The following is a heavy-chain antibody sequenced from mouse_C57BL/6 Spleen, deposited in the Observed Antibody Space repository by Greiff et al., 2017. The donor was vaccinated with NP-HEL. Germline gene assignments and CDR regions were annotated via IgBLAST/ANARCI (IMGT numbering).Heavy chain of an antibody. CDR1: GFTFSDFY. D-gene: IGHD2-10*02. J-gene: IGHJ1*03. Sequence: EVKLMESGGGLVQSGRSLRLSCATSGFTFSDFYMEWVRQAPGKGLEWIAASRNKANDYTTEYSAYVKGRFIVSRDTSQSILYLQMNALRAEDTAIYYCARDAPYGRGYFDVWGTGTTVTVSS. V-gene: IGHV7-1*01. CDR2: SRNKANDYTT. CDR3: ARDAPYGRGYFDV.